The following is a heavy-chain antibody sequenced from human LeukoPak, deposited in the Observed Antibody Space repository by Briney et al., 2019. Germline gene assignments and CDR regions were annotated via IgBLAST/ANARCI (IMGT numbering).Heavy chain of an antibody. CDR2: ISSSSSTI. J-gene: IGHJ4*02. D-gene: IGHD2-2*01. CDR1: GFTFSSYS. Sequence: GGSLRLSCAASGFTFSSYSMNWVRQAPGKGLEWVSNISSSSSTIYYADSVKGRFTISRDNAKNSLYLQMNSLRAEDTAVYYCARSENLVVPAVFDYWGQGTLVTVSS. V-gene: IGHV3-48*01. CDR3: ARSENLVVPAVFDY.